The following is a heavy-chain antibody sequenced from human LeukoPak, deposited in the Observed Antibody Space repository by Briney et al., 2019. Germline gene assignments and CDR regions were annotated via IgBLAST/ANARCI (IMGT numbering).Heavy chain of an antibody. CDR2: IYHSGST. J-gene: IGHJ6*03. CDR1: GYSMSSGYY. V-gene: IGHV4-38-2*02. CDR3: ARDGLNTMVRGKIHYNYMDV. D-gene: IGHD3-10*01. Sequence: SDPVSLICSVSGYSMSSGYYWGWLRPPPGNGLEWIDSIYHSGSTYYNLSLKRRVTISVDTYKNQFSLKLSSVTAADTAVYYCARDGLNTMVRGKIHYNYMDVWGKGTTVSISS.